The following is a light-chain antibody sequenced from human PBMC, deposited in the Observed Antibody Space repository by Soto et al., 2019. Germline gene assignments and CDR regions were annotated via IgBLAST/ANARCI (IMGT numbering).Light chain of an antibody. CDR2: RDD. J-gene: IGLJ2*01. CDR3: ATWDDGRGAPL. CDR1: SSNIGNNP. Sequence: QSVLTQPPSASGTPGQSVTVSCSGGSSNIGNNPVNWYQQLPGAGPKLLIYRDDQRPSGVPDRFSGSKSDASASLAISGLQSEDEADYFCATWDDGRGAPLFVGGTKLTVL. V-gene: IGLV1-44*01.